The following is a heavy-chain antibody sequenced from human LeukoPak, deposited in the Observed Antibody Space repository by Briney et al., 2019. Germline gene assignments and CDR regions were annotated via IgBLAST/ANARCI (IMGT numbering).Heavy chain of an antibody. V-gene: IGHV4-34*01. J-gene: IGHJ3*02. CDR3: ARALGAFDI. CDR2: INHSGST. CDR1: GGSFSGYY. Sequence: SETLSLTCAVYGGSFSGYYWSWIRQPPGKGLEWIGEINHSGSTNYNPSLKSRVTISVDTSKNQFSLKLNSVTAADTAVYYCARALGAFDIWGQGTMVTVSS.